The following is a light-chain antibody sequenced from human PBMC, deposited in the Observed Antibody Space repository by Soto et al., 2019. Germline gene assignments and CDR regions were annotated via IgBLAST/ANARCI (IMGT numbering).Light chain of an antibody. CDR2: AAS. Sequence: DIQMTQSPSTLSASVGDRVTITCRASQSISSYLNWYQQKPGKAPKLLIYAASTLQSGVPSRFSGSGSGTDFTLTISSLQPEDFATYYCQEASRIPITFGQGTRLEIK. CDR3: QEASRIPIT. V-gene: IGKV1-39*01. CDR1: QSISSY. J-gene: IGKJ5*01.